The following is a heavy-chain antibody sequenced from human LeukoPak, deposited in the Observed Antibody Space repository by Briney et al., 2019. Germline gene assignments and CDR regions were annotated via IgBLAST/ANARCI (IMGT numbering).Heavy chain of an antibody. CDR1: GFRTIDYV. Sequence: PGGSLRLSCAASGFRTIDYVMNWVRPAPGKGLEWVSYIDTSSSRIHYADSVKGRFTISRDDAKNSLYLQMNSLRGEDTAVYYCATNFDWAFNIWGQGTMVTVSS. CDR2: IDTSSSRI. D-gene: IGHD3-9*01. J-gene: IGHJ3*02. V-gene: IGHV3-48*01. CDR3: ATNFDWAFNI.